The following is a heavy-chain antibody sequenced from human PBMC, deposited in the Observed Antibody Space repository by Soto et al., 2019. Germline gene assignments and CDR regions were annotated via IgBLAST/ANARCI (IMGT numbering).Heavy chain of an antibody. CDR1: GFTFNKYN. J-gene: IGHJ3*02. CDR3: ARGPLAGSPGWYHAFDI. Sequence: PGGSLRLSCVASGFTFNKYNMNWVRQAPGKGLEWVSSISGSSYFIYYADSVRGRFTISRDSAKNSLYLQMNSLRAEDTAVYYCARGPLAGSPGWYHAFDIWGQGTMVNVSS. CDR2: ISGSSYFI. D-gene: IGHD6-19*01. V-gene: IGHV3-21*01.